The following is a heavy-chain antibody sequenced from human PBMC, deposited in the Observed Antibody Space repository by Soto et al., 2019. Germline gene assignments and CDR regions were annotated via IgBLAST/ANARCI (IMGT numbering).Heavy chain of an antibody. CDR2: IIPIFGTA. CDR3: ARDLHYYDSSGYNYNWFDP. J-gene: IGHJ5*02. CDR1: GGTFSSYA. D-gene: IGHD3-22*01. Sequence: GASVKVSCKASGGTFSSYAISWVRQSAGQGLEWMGGIIPIFGTANYAQKFQGRVTITADESTSTAYMELSSLRSEDTAVYYCARDLHYYDSSGYNYNWFDPWGQGTLVTVSS. V-gene: IGHV1-69*13.